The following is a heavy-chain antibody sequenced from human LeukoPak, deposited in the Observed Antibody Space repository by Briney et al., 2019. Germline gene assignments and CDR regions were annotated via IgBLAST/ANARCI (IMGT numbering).Heavy chain of an antibody. CDR2: IYTSGST. CDR1: GGSISSYY. D-gene: IGHD2-8*01. CDR3: ASGGVGPRLQN. J-gene: IGHJ4*02. V-gene: IGHV4-4*07. Sequence: SETLSLTCTVSGGSISSYYWSWIRQPAGKGLQWIGRIYTSGSTNYNPSLKSRVTMSVDTSKNQFSLKLSSVTAADTAVYFCASGGVGPRLQNWGQGSLVTVSS.